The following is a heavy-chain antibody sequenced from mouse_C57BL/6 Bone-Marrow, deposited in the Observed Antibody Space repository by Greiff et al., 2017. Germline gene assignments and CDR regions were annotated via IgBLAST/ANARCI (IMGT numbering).Heavy chain of an antibody. J-gene: IGHJ2*01. Sequence: VHVKQSGHELVKPGASVKMSCKASGYTFTDYNMHWVKQSHGKSLEWIGYINPNNGGTSYNQKFKGKATLTVNKSSSTAYMELRSLTSEDSAVYYCARRRLFDYWGQGTTLTVSS. CDR3: ARRRLFDY. CDR2: INPNNGGT. CDR1: GYTFTDYN. V-gene: IGHV1-22*01.